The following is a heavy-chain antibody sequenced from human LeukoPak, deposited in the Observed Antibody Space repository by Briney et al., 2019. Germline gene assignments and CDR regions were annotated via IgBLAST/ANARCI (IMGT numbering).Heavy chain of an antibody. CDR2: IYHSGST. Sequence: SETLSLTCAVSGYSISSGYYWGWLRPPPGKGLEWIGSIYHSGSTYYNPSLKSRVTISVDTSKNQFSLKLSSVTAADTAVYYCASHYYDSSGYYYPIDYWGQGTLVTVSS. CDR1: GYSISSGYY. CDR3: ASHYYDSSGYYYPIDY. V-gene: IGHV4-38-2*01. J-gene: IGHJ4*02. D-gene: IGHD3-22*01.